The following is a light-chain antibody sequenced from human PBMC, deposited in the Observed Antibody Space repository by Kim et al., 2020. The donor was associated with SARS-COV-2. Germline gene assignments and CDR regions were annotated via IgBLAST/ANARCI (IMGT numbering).Light chain of an antibody. CDR1: QRVSSY. V-gene: IGKV3-11*01. Sequence: LSPGERATPPCRASQRVSSYLAWYQQKPGQPPRLLIYETANRAPGNPARFSGSGSGTDFTLTISSLEPEDFAVYYCQQRSSWPLTFGGGTKVDIK. CDR3: QQRSSWPLT. J-gene: IGKJ4*01. CDR2: ETA.